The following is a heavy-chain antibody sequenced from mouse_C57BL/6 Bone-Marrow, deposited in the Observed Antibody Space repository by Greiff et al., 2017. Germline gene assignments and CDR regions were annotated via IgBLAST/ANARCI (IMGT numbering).Heavy chain of an antibody. Sequence: VQLQQSGAELARPGASVKLSCKASGYTFTSYGISWVKQRTGQGLEWIGEIYPRSGNTYYNEKFKGKATLTADKSSSTAYMELRSLTSEDSVVYFCARWTTVVATDYFDYWGQGTTLTVSS. CDR1: GYTFTSYG. J-gene: IGHJ2*01. V-gene: IGHV1-81*01. CDR3: ARWTTVVATDYFDY. D-gene: IGHD1-1*01. CDR2: IYPRSGNT.